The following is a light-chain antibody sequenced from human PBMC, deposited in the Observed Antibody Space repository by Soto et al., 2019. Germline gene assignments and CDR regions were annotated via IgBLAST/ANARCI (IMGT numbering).Light chain of an antibody. Sequence: QSVLTQPPSVSGAPGQRVTISCTWSSSNIGSGYDVHWYQQLPGTAPKLLIYGNTNRPSGVPDRFSGSKSGTSASLAITGLQAEDGADYYGQSYDSSLSDWVFGGGTKLTVL. V-gene: IGLV1-40*01. CDR2: GNT. CDR1: SSNIGSGYD. CDR3: QSYDSSLSDWV. J-gene: IGLJ3*02.